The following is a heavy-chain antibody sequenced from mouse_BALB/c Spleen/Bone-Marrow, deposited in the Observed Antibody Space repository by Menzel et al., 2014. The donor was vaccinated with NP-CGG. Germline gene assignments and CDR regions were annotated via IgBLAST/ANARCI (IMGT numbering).Heavy chain of an antibody. J-gene: IGHJ3*01. Sequence: VQLQQPGAELVKPGASVKLSCTASGFNIKDTYMHWVKQRPEQGLEWIGRIDPANGSTKYDPKFQGKATITADTSSNTAYLQLSSLTSEDTAVYYCAVYYYGSSSFAYWGQGTLVTVSA. CDR3: AVYYYGSSSFAY. V-gene: IGHV14-3*02. CDR2: IDPANGST. D-gene: IGHD1-1*01. CDR1: GFNIKDTY.